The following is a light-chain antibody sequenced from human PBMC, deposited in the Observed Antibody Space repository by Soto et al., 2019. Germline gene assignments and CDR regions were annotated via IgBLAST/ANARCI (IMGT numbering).Light chain of an antibody. CDR1: QSVSSSY. Sequence: EIVLTQSPGTLSLSPGERATLSCRASQSVSSSYLACYQQKHGQAPRLLIYGASSRATGIPDRFSCSGSGTDFTLSISRLEPEDFAVYYCQQYGSSRTFGHGKKVEIK. CDR2: GAS. CDR3: QQYGSSRT. V-gene: IGKV3-20*01. J-gene: IGKJ1*01.